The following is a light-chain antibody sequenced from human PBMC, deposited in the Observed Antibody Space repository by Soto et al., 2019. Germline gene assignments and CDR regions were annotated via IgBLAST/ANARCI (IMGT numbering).Light chain of an antibody. CDR2: ATT. CDR3: LLYFGGVWV. J-gene: IGLJ3*02. V-gene: IGLV7-43*01. Sequence: QTVVTQEPSLTVSPGGTATLTCASSTAAVTSTFYANWFQQKPGQSPRALIHATTNRHSWTPARFSGALLGGKAALTLSYVQPEDEDDYYCLLYFGGVWVFGGGTKLTVL. CDR1: TAAVTSTFY.